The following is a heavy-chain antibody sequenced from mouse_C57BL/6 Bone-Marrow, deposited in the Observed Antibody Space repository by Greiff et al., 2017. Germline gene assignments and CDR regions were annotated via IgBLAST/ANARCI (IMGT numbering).Heavy chain of an antibody. CDR1: GFNIKDYY. J-gene: IGHJ2*01. CDR2: IDPADGDT. D-gene: IGHD1-1*01. CDR3: IGILRYYCDY. Sequence: VQLQQSGAELVRPGASVKLSCTASGFNIKDYYMHWVKQRPEPGLEWIGRIDPADGDTEYAPKFQGKATMTAYTSSNTAALQLSSLTSEDTAVYYCIGILRYYCDYWGQGTTLTVSS. V-gene: IGHV14-1*01.